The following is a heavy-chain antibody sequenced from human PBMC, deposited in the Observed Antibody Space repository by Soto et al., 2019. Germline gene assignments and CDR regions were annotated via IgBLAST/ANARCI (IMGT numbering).Heavy chain of an antibody. V-gene: IGHV2-5*02. CDR3: ALTVGATVFDY. CDR1: GFSLSTSGVG. J-gene: IGHJ4*02. Sequence: QITLKESGPTLVKPTQSLTLTCTFSGFSLSTSGVGVGWIRQPPGKALEWLALIYWDDDKRYSPSLKSRLTITKDTSKNQVVLTMTNMDPVDTATYYCALTVGATVFDYWGQGTLVTVSS. CDR2: IYWDDDK. D-gene: IGHD1-26*01.